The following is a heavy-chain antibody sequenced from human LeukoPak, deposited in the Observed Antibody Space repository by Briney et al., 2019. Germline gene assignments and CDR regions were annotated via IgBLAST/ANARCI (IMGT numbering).Heavy chain of an antibody. J-gene: IGHJ5*02. CDR1: GGSISSSSYY. CDR2: IYYSGST. V-gene: IGHV4-39*01. Sequence: SETLSLTCTVSGGSISSSSYYWGWIRQPPGKGLEWIGSIYYSGSTYYNPSLKSRVTISVDTSKNQFSLKLSSVTAADTAVYYCARVQGIVPAATRWFDHWGQGTLVNVSS. CDR3: ARVQGIVPAATRWFDH. D-gene: IGHD2-2*01.